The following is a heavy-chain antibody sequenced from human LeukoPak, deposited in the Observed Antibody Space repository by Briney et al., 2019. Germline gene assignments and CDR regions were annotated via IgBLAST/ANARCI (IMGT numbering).Heavy chain of an antibody. CDR2: IYDSGST. D-gene: IGHD4-23*01. V-gene: IGHV4-31*03. Sequence: SETLSLTCTVSGGSISTGGYYWTWIRQLPGKGLEWIGYIYDSGSTYYNPSLKSRVTISADTSKNQFSLTLSSVTAADTAVYYCARAYSGFDFWGQGTLVTVSS. CDR3: ARAYSGFDF. J-gene: IGHJ4*02. CDR1: GGSISTGGYY.